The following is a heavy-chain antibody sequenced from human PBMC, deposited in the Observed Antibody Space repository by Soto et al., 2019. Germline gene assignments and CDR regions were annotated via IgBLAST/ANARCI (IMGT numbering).Heavy chain of an antibody. Sequence: GGSLRLSCAASGFTFSGFGMHWVRQAPGKGLEWEAIIWYDGSDKYYADSVRGRFTISRDNSKNTLSLQMNSLRAEDTAVYHCAFGNLSYYFDYWGQGTPVTVSS. CDR1: GFTFSGFG. CDR2: IWYDGSDK. D-gene: IGHD3-16*01. J-gene: IGHJ4*02. CDR3: AFGNLSYYFDY. V-gene: IGHV3-33*01.